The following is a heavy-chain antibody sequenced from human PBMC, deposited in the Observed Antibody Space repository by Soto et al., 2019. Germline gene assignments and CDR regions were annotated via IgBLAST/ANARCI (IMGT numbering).Heavy chain of an antibody. V-gene: IGHV3-13*01. CDR1: GFSFSNHV. Sequence: EVQLVESGGDLVQPGGSLRLSCAASGFSFSNHVMHWVRQPKGKGLEWVSGITTGGNAYFADSVKGRFSISRENAKNSFYLQTSSLRAEDTAMYDCVSVNADAYDVWGQGTMVNVSS. CDR3: VSVNADAYDV. J-gene: IGHJ3*01. CDR2: ITTGGNA.